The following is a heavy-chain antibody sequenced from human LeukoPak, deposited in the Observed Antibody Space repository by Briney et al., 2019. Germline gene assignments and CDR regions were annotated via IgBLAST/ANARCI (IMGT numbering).Heavy chain of an antibody. V-gene: IGHV3-23*01. Sequence: GGSLRLSCAASGFIVSTYAMSWVRQAPGKGLEWVSAISGSGGSTYFADSVKGRFTISRDNSKNTLYLQMNSLRAEDTAVYYCAKAQRDFVVVVAATRDYYYYGMDVWGQGTTVTVSS. CDR1: GFIVSTYA. CDR3: AKAQRDFVVVVAATRDYYYYGMDV. D-gene: IGHD2-15*01. J-gene: IGHJ6*02. CDR2: ISGSGGST.